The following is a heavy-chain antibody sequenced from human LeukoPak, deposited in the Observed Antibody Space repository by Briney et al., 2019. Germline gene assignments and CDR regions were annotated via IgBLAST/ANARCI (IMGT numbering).Heavy chain of an antibody. CDR3: ARTSSWYSSPSGFDY. D-gene: IGHD6-13*01. J-gene: IGHJ4*02. V-gene: IGHV3-7*01. Sequence: PGGSLRLSCAASGFPFSSYWMSWVRQAPGKGLEWVANIKQDGGEKFYVDSVKGRFTISRDNAKNSLYLQMNSLRAEDTAVYYCARTSSWYSSPSGFDYWGQGTLVTVSS. CDR1: GFPFSSYW. CDR2: IKQDGGEK.